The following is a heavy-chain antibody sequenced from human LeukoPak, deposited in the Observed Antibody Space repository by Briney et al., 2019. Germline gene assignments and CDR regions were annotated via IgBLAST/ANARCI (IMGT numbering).Heavy chain of an antibody. J-gene: IGHJ4*02. D-gene: IGHD4-17*01. V-gene: IGHV4-39*07. Sequence: SETLSLTCTVSGGSISSTDYYWGWIRQPPGKGLKWIGSIYYTGSTFYNPSLKSRVTISVDTSKNQFSLKLSSVTAADTAVYYCARDPPRPTTVTTSSYWGQGTLVTVSS. CDR3: ARDPPRPTTVTTSSY. CDR2: IYYTGST. CDR1: GGSISSTDYY.